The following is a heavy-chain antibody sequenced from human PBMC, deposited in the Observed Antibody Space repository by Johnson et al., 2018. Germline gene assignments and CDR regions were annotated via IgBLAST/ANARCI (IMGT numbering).Heavy chain of an antibody. J-gene: IGHJ6*03. CDR3: AKEEVVVDFWSGPSCMDV. Sequence: EVQLVESGGGLVQPGRSXRLSCAASGFTFDDYAMHWVRQAPGKGLEWVSGISWNSGNIGYADSVKGRFTISRDNAKNSLYLQMNSLRAEDTALYYCAKEEVVVDFWSGPSCMDVWGKGTTVTVSS. CDR1: GFTFDDYA. D-gene: IGHD3-3*01. V-gene: IGHV3-9*01. CDR2: ISWNSGNI.